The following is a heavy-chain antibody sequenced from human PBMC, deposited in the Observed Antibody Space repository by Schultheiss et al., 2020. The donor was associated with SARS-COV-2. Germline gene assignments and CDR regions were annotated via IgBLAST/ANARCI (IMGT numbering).Heavy chain of an antibody. V-gene: IGHV3-30*03. J-gene: IGHJ4*02. CDR2: ISYDGSNK. CDR1: GFTFSSYG. CDR3: ARPKGVYGDGYYFDY. D-gene: IGHD4-17*01. Sequence: GESLKISCAASGFTFSSYGMHWVRQAPGKGLEWVAVISYDGSNKYYADSVKGRFTISRDNSKNTLYLQMNSLRAEDTAVYYCARPKGVYGDGYYFDYWGQGTLVTVSS.